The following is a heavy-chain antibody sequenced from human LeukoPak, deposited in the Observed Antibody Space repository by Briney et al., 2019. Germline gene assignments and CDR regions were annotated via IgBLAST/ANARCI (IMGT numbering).Heavy chain of an antibody. CDR3: ARVHSGTVWAFDI. CDR2: IYYSGST. Sequence: SETLSLTCTVSGGSISSGDYYWSWIRQPPGKGLEWIGYIYYSGSTNYNPSLKSRVTISVDTSKNQFSLKLTSVTAADTAVYYCARVHSGTVWAFDIWGQGTMATVSS. J-gene: IGHJ3*02. CDR1: GGSISSGDYY. V-gene: IGHV4-61*08. D-gene: IGHD1-26*01.